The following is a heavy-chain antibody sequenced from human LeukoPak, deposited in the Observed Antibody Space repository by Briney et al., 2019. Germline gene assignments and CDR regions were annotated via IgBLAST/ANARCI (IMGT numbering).Heavy chain of an antibody. CDR3: AALTVNEFDY. CDR2: ITPILGTT. D-gene: IGHD4-17*01. J-gene: IGHJ4*02. Sequence: EASVKVSCKASGGTFSSYSISWVRQAPGEGLEWMGGITPILGTTKYAQKFLGRVTITADKSTSTAYMELSSLRSEDTAVYYCAALTVNEFDYWGQGTLVTVSS. V-gene: IGHV1-69*06. CDR1: GGTFSSYS.